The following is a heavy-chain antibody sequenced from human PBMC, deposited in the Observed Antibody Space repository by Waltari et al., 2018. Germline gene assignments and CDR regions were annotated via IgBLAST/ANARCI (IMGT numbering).Heavy chain of an antibody. CDR3: ARATVFNSLDV. CDR1: GYSIISGYF. V-gene: IGHV4-38-2*01. J-gene: IGHJ4*02. Sequence: QVQLQESGPGLVKPSETLSLTCAVSGYSIISGYFWGWIRQPPGKGLDYIGCTTDGFGTSNDNPSLESRVSISIDTSRNQFSRSLTSVTAADTAIYYCARATVFNSLDVWGRGVLVTVSS. CDR2: TTDGFGTS. D-gene: IGHD2-2*03.